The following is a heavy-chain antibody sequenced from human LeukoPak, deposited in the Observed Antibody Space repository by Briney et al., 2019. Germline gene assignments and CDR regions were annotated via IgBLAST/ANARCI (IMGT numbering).Heavy chain of an antibody. J-gene: IGHJ4*02. V-gene: IGHV4-39*01. CDR3: ACNIGYSGLGGY. D-gene: IGHD5-12*01. Sequence: PSETLSLTCTVSGGSMSSSTYYWGWIRQPPGKGLEWIGSLYYSGSTYDNPSLKSRATISVDTSKNQLSLKLSSVTAADTAVYYCACNIGYSGLGGYWRQGALVTVSS. CDR2: LYYSGST. CDR1: GGSMSSSTYY.